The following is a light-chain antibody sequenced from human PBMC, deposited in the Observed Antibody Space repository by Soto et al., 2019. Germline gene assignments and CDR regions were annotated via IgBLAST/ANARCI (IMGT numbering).Light chain of an antibody. Sequence: DIVMTQSPDSLAVSLGERATINCKSSQSVLYSSNNKNYLAWYQQKPGQPPKLLIYWASTRESGVPDRFSGSGSGTDFTLTIARLEPGDFAVYYCQQYGNSPQTFGQGTKVDIK. CDR1: QSVLYSSNNKNY. J-gene: IGKJ1*01. V-gene: IGKV4-1*01. CDR2: WAS. CDR3: QQYGNSPQT.